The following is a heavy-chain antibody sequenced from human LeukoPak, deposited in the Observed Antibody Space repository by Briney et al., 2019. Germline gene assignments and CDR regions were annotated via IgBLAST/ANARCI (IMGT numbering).Heavy chain of an antibody. CDR2: TYPGDSET. CDR3: ARHLYISSWFDY. D-gene: IGHD6-13*01. V-gene: IGHV5-51*01. CDR1: GYSFTTYW. J-gene: IGHJ4*02. Sequence: GESLKISCKASGYSFTTYWIGWVRQMPGKGLEWMGITYPGDSETRYSPSLQGQVTISADKSISTAYLQWSSLKASDTAMYYCARHLYISSWFDYWGQGTLVTVSS.